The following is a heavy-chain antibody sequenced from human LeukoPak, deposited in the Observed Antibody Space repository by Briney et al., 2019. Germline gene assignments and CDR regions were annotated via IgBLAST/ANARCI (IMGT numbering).Heavy chain of an antibody. J-gene: IGHJ4*02. CDR1: GDSISSYY. Sequence: PSETLSLTCTVSGDSISSYYWSWIRQPPGKGLEWIGYIHYSGSTNYNPSLKSRVTISVDTSKNQFSLILSSVTNADTAVYYCAREVVAAAGTVDYWGQGTLVTVSS. D-gene: IGHD6-13*01. CDR2: IHYSGST. V-gene: IGHV4-59*01. CDR3: AREVVAAAGTVDY.